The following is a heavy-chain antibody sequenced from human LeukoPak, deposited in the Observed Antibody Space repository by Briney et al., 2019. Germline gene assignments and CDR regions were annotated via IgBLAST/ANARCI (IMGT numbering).Heavy chain of an antibody. CDR2: INHSGST. CDR1: GGSFSGYY. V-gene: IGHV4-34*01. J-gene: IGHJ3*02. D-gene: IGHD4-17*01. CDR3: VRGGHYGDEAFDI. Sequence: PSETLSLTCAVYGGSFSGYYWSWIRQPPGKGLEWIGEINHSGSTNYNPSLKSRVTISVDTSKNQFSLKLSSVTAADTAVYYCVRGGHYGDEAFDIWGQGTMVTVSS.